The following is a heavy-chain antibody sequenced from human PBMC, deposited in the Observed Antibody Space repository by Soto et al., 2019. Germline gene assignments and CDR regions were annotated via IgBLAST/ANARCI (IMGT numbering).Heavy chain of an antibody. V-gene: IGHV3-49*03. CDR2: IRSVPYGGTT. CDR3: TRMDSGYAIFDD. CDR1: GFVFADYG. Sequence: PGGSLRLSCSTSGFVFADYGLNWFRQAPGKGLEWVGFIRSVPYGGTTEYAASVKGRFTISVDVSKSIGYLQMNSLQTEDTAVYFCTRMDSGYAIFDDCGQGTLVTVSS. J-gene: IGHJ4*02. D-gene: IGHD5-12*01.